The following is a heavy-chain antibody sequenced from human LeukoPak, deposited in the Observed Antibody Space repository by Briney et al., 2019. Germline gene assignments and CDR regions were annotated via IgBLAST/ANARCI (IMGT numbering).Heavy chain of an antibody. V-gene: IGHV4-34*01. CDR3: ARSIAAGLDY. CDR2: INHSGST. D-gene: IGHD6-13*01. CDR1: GGSFSGYY. J-gene: IGHJ4*02. Sequence: TSETLSLTCAVYGGSFSGYYWSWIRQPPGKGLEWIGEINHSGSTNYNPSLKSRVTISVDTSKNQFSLKLSSVTAADTAVYYCARSIAAGLDYWGQGTLVTVSS.